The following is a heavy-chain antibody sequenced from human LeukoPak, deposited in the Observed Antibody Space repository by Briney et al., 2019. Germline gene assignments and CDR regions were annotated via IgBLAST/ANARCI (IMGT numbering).Heavy chain of an antibody. J-gene: IGHJ4*02. CDR1: GGSIRTNY. CDR3: ARHGQDTGNFYAHFDY. D-gene: IGHD1-26*01. V-gene: IGHV4-59*08. Sequence: SDTLSLTCTVSGGSIRTNYWSWIRQTPGKGLEWIAYINYNGNTNSNPSLKSRVTISVDTSRSQFSLKLSSVTGADTAVYYCARHGQDTGNFYAHFDYWGQGILVTVSS. CDR2: INYNGNT.